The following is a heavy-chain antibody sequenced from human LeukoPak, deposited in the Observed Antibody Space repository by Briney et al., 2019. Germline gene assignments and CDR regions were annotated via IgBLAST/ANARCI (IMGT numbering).Heavy chain of an antibody. CDR1: GFTFSNYG. CDR3: TTPIMGTTHWGGFEI. Sequence: GGSLRLSCAASGFTFSNYGMNWVRQAPGKGLEWVGRIKNRPDGGTTEYAAPVRGRFTISRDNSKTTVYLQMNSPKIEDTAMYYCTTPIMGTTHWGGFEIWGQGTMVTVSS. V-gene: IGHV3-15*07. J-gene: IGHJ3*02. D-gene: IGHD1-26*01. CDR2: IKNRPDGGTT.